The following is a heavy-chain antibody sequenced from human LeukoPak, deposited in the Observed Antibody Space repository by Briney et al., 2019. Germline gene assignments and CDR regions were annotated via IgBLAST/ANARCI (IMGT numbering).Heavy chain of an antibody. CDR3: ARSLYYYDSSGYYPIGY. Sequence: GASVKVSCKASGFVFTSYGFTWVRQAPGQGLEWMGWISANDGKTHYSERHQGRVTMTTDTVTSTAYMELRSLRSDDTAVYYCARSLYYYDSSGYYPIGYWGQGTLVTVSS. D-gene: IGHD3-22*01. V-gene: IGHV1-18*01. CDR1: GFVFTSYG. J-gene: IGHJ4*02. CDR2: ISANDGKT.